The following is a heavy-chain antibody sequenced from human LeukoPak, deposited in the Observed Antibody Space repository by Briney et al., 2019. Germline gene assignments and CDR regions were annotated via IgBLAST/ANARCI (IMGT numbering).Heavy chain of an antibody. Sequence: GGSLTLSCEVSGFSVRVNHMAWVRQGLGTGLEWVAVILPGGVTHYPDSLRDRFSISTDKSKNVLYLQMDTLRAEDTALYYCVRERDYDTYFDYWGRGTLVTVSS. CDR2: ILPGGVT. CDR3: VRERDYDTYFDY. J-gene: IGHJ4*02. D-gene: IGHD4-17*01. V-gene: IGHV3-53*01. CDR1: GFSVRVNH.